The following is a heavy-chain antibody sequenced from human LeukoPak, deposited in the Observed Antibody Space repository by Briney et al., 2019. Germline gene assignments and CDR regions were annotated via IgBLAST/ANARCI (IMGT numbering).Heavy chain of an antibody. V-gene: IGHV3-7*01. J-gene: IGHJ6*03. Sequence: PGGSLRLSCEASGFSFSSYWMSWVRQAPGKGPEWVANIKQDESEKYSVDSVKGRFTISRDNAKNSVYLQMKNLRAEDTALYYCARLSAYYYGSYFYYYMDVWGKGTTVTVSS. D-gene: IGHD3-10*01. CDR1: GFSFSSYW. CDR3: ARLSAYYYGSYFYYYMDV. CDR2: IKQDESEK.